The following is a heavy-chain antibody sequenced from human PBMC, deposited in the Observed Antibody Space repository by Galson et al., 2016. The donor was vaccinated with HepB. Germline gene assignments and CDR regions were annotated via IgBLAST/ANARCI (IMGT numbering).Heavy chain of an antibody. CDR3: YGHLDY. V-gene: IGHV3-15*07. CDR1: GFSFSHAW. D-gene: IGHD4-17*01. J-gene: IGHJ4*02. Sequence: SLRLSCAASGFSFSHAWMHWVRQAPGKGLEWVGRIRPQRDRKTPVYAAPVEGRFTISRDDSKNTLYQQMTSLTTEDTALYYCYGHLDYWGRGTLVTVSS. CDR2: IRPQRDRKTP.